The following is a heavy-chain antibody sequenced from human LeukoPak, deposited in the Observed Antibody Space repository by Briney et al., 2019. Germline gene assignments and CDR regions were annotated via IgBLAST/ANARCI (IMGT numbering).Heavy chain of an antibody. CDR3: ARDISVVVPAAIDP. D-gene: IGHD2-2*01. CDR2: IYYSGST. Sequence: KSSQTLSLTCTVSGGSISSGDYYWSWIRQPPGKGLEWIGYIYYSGSTYYNPSLKSRVTMSVDTSKNQFSLKLSSVAAADTAVYYCARDISVVVPAAIDPWGQGTLVTVSS. J-gene: IGHJ5*02. CDR1: GGSISSGDYY. V-gene: IGHV4-30-4*01.